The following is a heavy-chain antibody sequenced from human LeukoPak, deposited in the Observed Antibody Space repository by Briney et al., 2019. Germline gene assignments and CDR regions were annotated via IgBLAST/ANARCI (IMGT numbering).Heavy chain of an antibody. CDR1: GFTFSSYS. CDR3: ARDLYTGAFDI. J-gene: IGHJ3*02. CDR2: ISSSSSYI. D-gene: IGHD2-2*02. Sequence: GGSLTLSCAASGFTFSSYSMNWVRQAPGKGLEWVSSISSSSSYIYYADSVKGRFTISRDNAKNSLYLQMNSLRAEDTAVYYCARDLYTGAFDIWGQGTMVTVSS. V-gene: IGHV3-21*01.